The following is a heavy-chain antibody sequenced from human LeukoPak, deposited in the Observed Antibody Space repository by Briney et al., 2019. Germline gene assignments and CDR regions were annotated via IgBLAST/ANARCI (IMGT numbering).Heavy chain of an antibody. CDR3: ARADSSGYYQRRDAFDI. Sequence: SVKVSCKASGGTFSSYAISWVRQAPGQGLEWMGRIIPIFGIANYAQKFQGRVTTTADKSTSTAYMELNSLRSEDTAVYYCARADSSGYYQRRDAFDIWGQGTMVTVSS. V-gene: IGHV1-69*04. CDR1: GGTFSSYA. J-gene: IGHJ3*02. D-gene: IGHD3-22*01. CDR2: IIPIFGIA.